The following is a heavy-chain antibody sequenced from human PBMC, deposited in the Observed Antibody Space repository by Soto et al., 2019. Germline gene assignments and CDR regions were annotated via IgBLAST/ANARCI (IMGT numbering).Heavy chain of an antibody. Sequence: SCPTLVNPTQTLTLTCTFSGFSLNTGGAGXGWIRQPPGKALEWLALIYWNEDKRYSPSLKSRLTITKDTSKNQVVLTMTNMDPVDTATYYCAHRGYGDYPRDNWFDPWGQGPLVTVSS. D-gene: IGHD4-17*01. CDR3: AHRGYGDYPRDNWFDP. V-gene: IGHV2-5*01. J-gene: IGHJ5*02. CDR1: GFSLNTGGAG. CDR2: IYWNEDK.